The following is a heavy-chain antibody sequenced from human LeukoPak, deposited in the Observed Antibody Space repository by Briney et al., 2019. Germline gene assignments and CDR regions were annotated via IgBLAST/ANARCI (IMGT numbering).Heavy chain of an antibody. D-gene: IGHD3-16*01. CDR2: INPNNDDT. CDR1: GYTFTGYY. V-gene: IGHV1-18*04. CDR3: ARGVMITFGGDWFDP. J-gene: IGHJ5*02. Sequence: ASVKVSCKASGYTFTGYYIHWVRQAPGQGLEWMGWINPNNDDTNYAQKLQGRVTMTTDTSTSTAYMELRSLRSDDTAVYYCARGVMITFGGDWFDPWGQGTLVTVSS.